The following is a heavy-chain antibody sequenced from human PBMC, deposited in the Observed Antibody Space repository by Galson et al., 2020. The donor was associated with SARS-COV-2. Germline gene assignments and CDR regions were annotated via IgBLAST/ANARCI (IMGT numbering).Heavy chain of an antibody. Sequence: SVKVSCKASGGTFSSYAISWVRQAPGQGLEWMGGIIPIFGTANYAQKFQGRVTITADESTSTAYMELSSLRSEDTAVYYCARDRSERGGDSWWFDPWGQGTLVTVSS. CDR3: ARDRSERGGDSWWFDP. V-gene: IGHV1-69*13. D-gene: IGHD2-21*02. CDR2: IIPIFGTA. CDR1: GGTFSSYA. J-gene: IGHJ5*02.